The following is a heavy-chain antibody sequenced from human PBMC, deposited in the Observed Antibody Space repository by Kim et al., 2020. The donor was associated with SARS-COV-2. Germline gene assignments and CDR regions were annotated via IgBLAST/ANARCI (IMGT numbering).Heavy chain of an antibody. CDR1: GGSFSGYY. J-gene: IGHJ6*04. V-gene: IGHV4-34*01. CDR3: ARSQRSITIPSQSILDV. CDR2: VYHTGAT. Sequence: SETLSLTCGVSGGSFSGYYWTWIRQPPGQGLEWIGEVYHTGATNFNPSRKGRVTISLDTSKTQVSLKVTSVTAADTAVYYCARSQRSITIPSQSILDVWGKGTTVIVSS. D-gene: IGHD1-20*01.